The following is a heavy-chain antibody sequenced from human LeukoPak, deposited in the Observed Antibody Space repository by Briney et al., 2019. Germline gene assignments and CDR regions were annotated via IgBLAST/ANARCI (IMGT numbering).Heavy chain of an antibody. CDR1: GGSVSSGSYY. D-gene: IGHD3-22*01. J-gene: IGHJ4*02. Sequence: SETLSLTCTVSGGSVSSGSYYWSWIRQPPGKGLEWIGYIYYSGSTNYNPSLKSRVTISVDTSKNQFSLKLSSVSAADTAVYYCAREVVYYDRSGYYFDYWGQGTLVTVPS. V-gene: IGHV4-61*01. CDR2: IYYSGST. CDR3: AREVVYYDRSGYYFDY.